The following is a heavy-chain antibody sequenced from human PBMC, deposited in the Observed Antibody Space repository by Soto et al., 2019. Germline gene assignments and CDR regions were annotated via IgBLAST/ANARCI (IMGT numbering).Heavy chain of an antibody. CDR3: GKKGYFSGSDDGFDI. CDR2: ISHNSAAL. J-gene: IGHJ3*02. CDR1: GFTFSTSA. D-gene: IGHD2-15*01. V-gene: IGHV3-23*01. Sequence: GGSLRLSCAASGFTFSTSAMHWVRQAPGKGLEWVPLISHNSAALYYADPVKGRFTVSRDNSKDPVYLQMNSLRADDTAVYYWGKKGYFSGSDDGFDIWGQGTMVTVSS.